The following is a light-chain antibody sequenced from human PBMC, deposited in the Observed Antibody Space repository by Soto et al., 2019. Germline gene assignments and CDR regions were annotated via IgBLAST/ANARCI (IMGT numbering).Light chain of an antibody. CDR3: QQHNQWPIT. Sequence: EIVMTQSPATLSVSPGERATLCCRASQSVSSNLAWYQQKPGQAPRPLIYGASTRATGIPARFSGSGSGTELTLTINSLQSEDSAVYYCQQHNQWPITFGQGTRLEIK. CDR2: GAS. CDR1: QSVSSN. V-gene: IGKV3-15*01. J-gene: IGKJ5*01.